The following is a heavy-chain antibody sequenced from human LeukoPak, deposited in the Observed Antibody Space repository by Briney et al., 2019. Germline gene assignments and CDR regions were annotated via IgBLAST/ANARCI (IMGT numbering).Heavy chain of an antibody. J-gene: IGHJ5*01. CDR1: GFTFRSYS. Sequence: GGSLRLSCAASGFTFRSYSMLWVRQAPGKGPEWVAVISYDGSTQYYADSVKGRFTISRDNSKNTLYLQLNSLRADDTAVYYCARDPYDSGWFDYWGQGTLLTVSS. CDR2: ISYDGSTQ. D-gene: IGHD3-22*01. V-gene: IGHV3-30*01. CDR3: ARDPYDSGWFDY.